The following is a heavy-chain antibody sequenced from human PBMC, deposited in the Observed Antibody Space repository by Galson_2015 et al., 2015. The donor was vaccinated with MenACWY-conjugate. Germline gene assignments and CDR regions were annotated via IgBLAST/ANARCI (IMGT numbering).Heavy chain of an antibody. CDR3: VRDRGSAWNDFFEY. D-gene: IGHD1-1*01. CDR2: ISSSSSTI. V-gene: IGHV3-48*04. J-gene: IGHJ4*02. CDR1: GLTFSRYS. Sequence: SLRLSCAVSGLTFSRYSMNWVRQAPGKGLEWVSYISSSSSTIYYADSVRGRFTISRDNAKNSLYLQMNSLKTEDTAVYYCVRDRGSAWNDFFEYWGQGVLVTVSS.